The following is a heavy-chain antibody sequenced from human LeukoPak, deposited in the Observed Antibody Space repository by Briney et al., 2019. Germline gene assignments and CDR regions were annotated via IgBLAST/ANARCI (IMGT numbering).Heavy chain of an antibody. V-gene: IGHV5-51*01. CDR1: GYSFADYW. CDR2: IYPGDSDT. J-gene: IGHJ2*01. CDR3: ARPSDMSGTTLYWYFDL. D-gene: IGHD1-7*01. Sequence: GESLKISCKGSGYSFADYWIGWVRQMPGKGLEWMGIIYPGDSDTTYSPSFQGQVTISADRSIGTAYLQWRSLKASDTAMYYCARPSDMSGTTLYWYFDLWGRGTLVTVSS.